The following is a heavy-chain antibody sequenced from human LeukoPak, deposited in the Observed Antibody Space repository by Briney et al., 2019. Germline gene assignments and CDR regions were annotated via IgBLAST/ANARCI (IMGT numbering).Heavy chain of an antibody. V-gene: IGHV1-3*01. CDR3: ARDLDPFYSSSWWGTLDY. Sequence: GASVKVSCKASGYTFTSYAMHWVRQAPGQRLEWMGWINAGNGNTKYSQKFQGRVTITWDTSASTAYMELSSLRSEDTAVYYCARDLDPFYSSSWWGTLDYWGQGTLVTVSS. CDR2: INAGNGNT. J-gene: IGHJ4*02. CDR1: GYTFTSYA. D-gene: IGHD6-13*01.